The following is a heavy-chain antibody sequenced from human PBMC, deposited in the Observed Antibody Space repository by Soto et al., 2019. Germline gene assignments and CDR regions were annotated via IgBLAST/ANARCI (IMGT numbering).Heavy chain of an antibody. CDR3: ARSLTEGYCTITGCYTRPLYGMDV. CDR1: GYTFSGYY. Sequence: QEQLVQSGAEVKKPGASVKVSCKASGYTFSGYYIHWLRQAPGQGLEWMGWIKPTSGGTNSAQKFQGRVTVTRHTPTSTAYMELSRLTSDDPAVYYCARSLTEGYCTITGCYTRPLYGMDVWGQGTTVTVSS. CDR2: IKPTSGGT. D-gene: IGHD2-2*02. J-gene: IGHJ6*02. V-gene: IGHV1-2*02.